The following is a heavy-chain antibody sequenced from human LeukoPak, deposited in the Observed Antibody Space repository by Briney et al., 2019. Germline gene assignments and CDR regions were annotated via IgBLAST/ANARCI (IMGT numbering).Heavy chain of an antibody. J-gene: IGHJ4*02. CDR3: AKGCQGTTSCRLFDY. D-gene: IGHD1-7*01. V-gene: IGHV3-23*01. CDR1: GFTFSTYA. Sequence: GGSLRLSCAASGFTFSTYAMNWVRQAPGKGLEWVSGISDSGGRTYYTDSVKGRFTISRDNSKNTLYLQMSSLRAEDTALYYCAKGCQGTTSCRLFDYWGQGTLVTVSS. CDR2: ISDSGGRT.